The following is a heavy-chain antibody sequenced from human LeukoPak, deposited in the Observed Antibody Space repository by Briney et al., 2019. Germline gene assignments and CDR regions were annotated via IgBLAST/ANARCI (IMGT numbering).Heavy chain of an antibody. CDR3: ARDSSSSEFSYYYYYYMDV. Sequence: GASVKVSCKASGYTFTSYYMHWVRQAPGQGLEWMGIINPSGGSTSYAQKFQGRVTMIRDTSTSTVYMELSSLRSEDTAVYYCARDSSSSEFSYYYYYYMDVWGKGTTVTVSS. V-gene: IGHV1-46*01. D-gene: IGHD6-6*01. CDR2: INPSGGST. J-gene: IGHJ6*03. CDR1: GYTFTSYY.